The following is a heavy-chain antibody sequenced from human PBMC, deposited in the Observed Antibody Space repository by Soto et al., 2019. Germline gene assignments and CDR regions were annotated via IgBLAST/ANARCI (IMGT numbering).Heavy chain of an antibody. CDR3: AKENGSGCDWLRGGDASDI. J-gene: IGHJ3*02. V-gene: IGHV3-30*18. CDR1: GFTFSSYR. CDR2: ISYDGSNK. Sequence: QVQLVESGGGVVQPGRSLRLSCAASGFTFSSYRMHWVRQAPGKGLEWVAVISYDGSNKYYADSVKGRLTTSRDNSKNTQYLQMNSLGGEDTAVYYCAKENGSGCDWLRGGDASDIWGQGTMVTVSS. D-gene: IGHD5-12*01.